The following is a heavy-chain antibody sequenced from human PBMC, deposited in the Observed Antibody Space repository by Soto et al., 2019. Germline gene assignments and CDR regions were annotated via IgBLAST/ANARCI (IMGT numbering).Heavy chain of an antibody. CDR1: GGTFSSYA. J-gene: IGHJ4*02. Sequence: ASVKVSCKASGGTFSSYAIIWVRQAPGQGLEWMGGIIPIFGTANYAQKFQGRVTMTTNTSTSTAYMELSSLRSDDTAVYYCARGTELHALRDYWGQGTLVTVSS. CDR3: ARGTELHALRDY. D-gene: IGHD1-1*01. CDR2: IIPIFGTA. V-gene: IGHV1-69*05.